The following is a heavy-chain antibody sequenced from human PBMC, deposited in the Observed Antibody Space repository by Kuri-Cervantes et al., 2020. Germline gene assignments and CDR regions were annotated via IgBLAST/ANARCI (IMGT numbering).Heavy chain of an antibody. CDR3: ARGPYSGSRGFDP. Sequence: ESLKISCTASGFTFSDYYMSWIRQAPGKGLEWIGEINHSGSTNYNPSLKSRVTISVDTSKNQFSLKLSSVTAADTAVYYCARGPYSGSRGFDPWGQGTLVTVSS. J-gene: IGHJ5*02. D-gene: IGHD1-26*01. V-gene: IGHV4-34*01. CDR1: GFTFSDYY. CDR2: INHSGST.